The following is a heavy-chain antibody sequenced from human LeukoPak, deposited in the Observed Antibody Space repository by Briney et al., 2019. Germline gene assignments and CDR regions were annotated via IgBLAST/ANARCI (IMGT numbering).Heavy chain of an antibody. D-gene: IGHD2-2*01. J-gene: IGHJ6*03. CDR3: ARDAPIVVVSGYYYYMDV. CDR1: GFTLNSNY. V-gene: IGHV3-66*02. CDR2: IYSGGST. Sequence: GGSLRLSCAASGFTLNSNYISWVRQAPGKGLEWGSVIYSGGSTYYSESVKGRFTISRDNSKNTLYLQMNCLRAEDTAVYYCARDAPIVVVSGYYYYMDVWGKGTTVTVSS.